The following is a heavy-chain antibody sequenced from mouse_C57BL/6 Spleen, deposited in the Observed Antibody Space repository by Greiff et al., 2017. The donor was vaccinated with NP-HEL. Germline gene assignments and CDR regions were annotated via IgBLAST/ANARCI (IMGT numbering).Heavy chain of an antibody. Sequence: VQLQQSGAELVKPGASVKLSCTASGFNIKDYYMHWVKQRTEQGLEWIGRIDPEDGETKSAPKFQGKATITADTSSNTAYLQLSSLTAEDTAVDYCARDGSSYLWYFDVWGTGTTVTVSS. CDR2: IDPEDGET. J-gene: IGHJ1*03. CDR3: ARDGSSYLWYFDV. D-gene: IGHD1-1*01. CDR1: GFNIKDYY. V-gene: IGHV14-2*01.